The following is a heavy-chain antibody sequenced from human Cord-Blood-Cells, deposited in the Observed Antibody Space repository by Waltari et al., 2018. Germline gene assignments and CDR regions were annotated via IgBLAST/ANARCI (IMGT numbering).Heavy chain of an antibody. CDR3: AKVVSSGIAAAGTNAKFDP. J-gene: IGHJ5*02. CDR2: ISGSGGST. Sequence: EVQLLESGGGLVQPGGSLRLSCAASGFTFRSFAMSWVRPAPGTGPEWVSAISGSGGSTYYTDSVKGRFTISRDNSKNTLYLQMNSLRAEDTAVYYCAKVVSSGIAAAGTNAKFDPWGQGTLVTVSS. CDR1: GFTFRSFA. D-gene: IGHD6-13*01. V-gene: IGHV3-23*01.